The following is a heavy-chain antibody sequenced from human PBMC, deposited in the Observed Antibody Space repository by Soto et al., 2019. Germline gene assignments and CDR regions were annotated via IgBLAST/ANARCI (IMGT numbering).Heavy chain of an antibody. J-gene: IGHJ6*02. CDR3: ARELGGYNYGHYYYYGMDV. CDR1: GGTFSSYA. V-gene: IGHV1-69*13. Sequence: AASVKVSCKASGGTFSSYAISWVRQAPGQGLEWMGGIIPIFGTANYAQKFQGRVTITADESTSTAHMELSSLRSEDTAVYYCARELGGYNYGHYYYYGMDVWGRGTTVTVSS. CDR2: IIPIFGTA. D-gene: IGHD5-12*01.